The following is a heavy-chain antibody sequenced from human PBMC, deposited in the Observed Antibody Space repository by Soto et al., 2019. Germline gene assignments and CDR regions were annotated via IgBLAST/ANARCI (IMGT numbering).Heavy chain of an antibody. V-gene: IGHV4-31*03. D-gene: IGHD6-6*01. CDR3: ARGSSIAGLYYGMDV. CDR1: GGSISSGGYY. J-gene: IGHJ6*02. Sequence: SETLSLTCTVSGGSISSGGYYWTWIRQHPGKGLEWIGYNYYSGITYYNPSLKSRVTISLDTSRNQFSLKLSSVTAADTAVYYCARGSSIAGLYYGMDVWGQGTTVTVS. CDR2: NYYSGIT.